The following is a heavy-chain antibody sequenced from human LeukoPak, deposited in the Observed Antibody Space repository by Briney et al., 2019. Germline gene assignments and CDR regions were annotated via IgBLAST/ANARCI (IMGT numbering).Heavy chain of an antibody. J-gene: IGHJ4*02. CDR3: ARDRGRYYYDSSGYYYGPEYRSYFDY. CDR2: INASNGNT. D-gene: IGHD3-22*01. Sequence: ASVKVSCKASGYTFTSYAMHWVRQAPGQRLEWMGWINASNGNTKYSQEFQGRVTITRDTSASTAYMELSSLRSEDMAVYYCARDRGRYYYDSSGYYYGPEYRSYFDYWGQGTLVTVSS. CDR1: GYTFTSYA. V-gene: IGHV1-3*03.